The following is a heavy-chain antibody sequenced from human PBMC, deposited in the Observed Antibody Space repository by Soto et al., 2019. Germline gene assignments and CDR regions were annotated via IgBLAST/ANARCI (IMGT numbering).Heavy chain of an antibody. D-gene: IGHD6-19*01. J-gene: IGHJ4*02. CDR1: GGSISGSY. CDR3: ARSVAVPGAHIDY. CDR2: VYYTWST. V-gene: IGHV4-59*01. Sequence: SETLSLTCSVSGGSISGSYWSWIRQSPGKGLEWLGYVYYTWSTNYSPSLRSRVSISVETSKNEFSLRLSSVTAADTAVYFCARSVAVPGAHIDYWGQGTQVTVSS.